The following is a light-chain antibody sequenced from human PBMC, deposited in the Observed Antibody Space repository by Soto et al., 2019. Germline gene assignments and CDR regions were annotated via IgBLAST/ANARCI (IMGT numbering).Light chain of an antibody. CDR3: QQRSNWRGGLT. J-gene: IGKJ4*01. V-gene: IGKV3-11*01. CDR2: DAS. CDR1: QSVSSY. Sequence: EIVLTQSPATLSSSPGERATLSCRASQSVSSYLAWYQQKPGQAPRLLIYDASNRATGIPARFSGSGSGSDVTLTLTSLEPEDFEVYNCQQRSNWRGGLTFGGGTKVEIK.